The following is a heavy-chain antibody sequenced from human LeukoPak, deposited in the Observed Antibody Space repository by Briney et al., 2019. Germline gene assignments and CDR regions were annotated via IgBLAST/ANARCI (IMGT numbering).Heavy chain of an antibody. J-gene: IGHJ3*02. D-gene: IGHD3-3*01. CDR3: ARVDSRPNDAFDI. CDR2: IIPIFGTA. V-gene: IGHV1-69*13. CDR1: GGTFSSYA. Sequence: SVKVSCKASGGTFSSYAISWVRQAPGQGLEWMGGIIPIFGTANYAQKFQGRVTITADESTSTAYMELNSLRSEDTAVYYCARVDSRPNDAFDIWGQGTMVTVSS.